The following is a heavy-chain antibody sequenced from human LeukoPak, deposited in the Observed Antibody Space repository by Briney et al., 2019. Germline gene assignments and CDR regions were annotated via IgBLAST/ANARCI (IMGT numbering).Heavy chain of an antibody. V-gene: IGHV5-51*01. CDR3: ARHPGGSGYPNWFDP. D-gene: IGHD4-23*01. J-gene: IGHJ5*02. Sequence: GESLQISCKGSGYSFTNSWIGWVRQMPGKGLEWMGIIYPGDSDTRYSPSFQGQVTISADKSNRTAYLQWSSLKASDTAMYSCARHPGGSGYPNWFDPWGQGTPVTVSS. CDR2: IYPGDSDT. CDR1: GYSFTNSW.